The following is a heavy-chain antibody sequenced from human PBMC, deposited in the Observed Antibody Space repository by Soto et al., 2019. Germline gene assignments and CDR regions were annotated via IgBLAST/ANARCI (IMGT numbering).Heavy chain of an antibody. J-gene: IGHJ4*02. CDR2: IWYDGSNK. CDR3: ARVPGITELGYW. D-gene: IGHD2-8*02. V-gene: IGHV3-33*01. Sequence: EGSLRLSCAASACTFSSYGRHWVRQAPGKGLEWVAVIWYDGSNKYYEDSVKGRFTISRDNSKKTLYLQMNSLRAEDTAVYYWARVPGITELGYWWGQGNRVTVSS. CDR1: ACTFSSYG.